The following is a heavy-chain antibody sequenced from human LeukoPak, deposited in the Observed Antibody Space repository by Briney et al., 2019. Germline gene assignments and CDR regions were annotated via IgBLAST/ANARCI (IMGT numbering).Heavy chain of an antibody. Sequence: ASVKVSCKASGYTFNGYYIHWVRQAPGQGLEWMGWISANNGYTKYAQKFQGRVTMTTDTSTRTAYMEVRSLRSDDTAVYYCARDPPRRDGNNYGYFDLWGRGTLVSVSS. V-gene: IGHV1-18*04. J-gene: IGHJ2*01. CDR3: ARDPPRRDGNNYGYFDL. D-gene: IGHD5-24*01. CDR2: ISANNGYT. CDR1: GYTFNGYY.